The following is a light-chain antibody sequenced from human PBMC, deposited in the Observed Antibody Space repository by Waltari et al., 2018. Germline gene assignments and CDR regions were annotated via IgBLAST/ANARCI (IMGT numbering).Light chain of an antibody. CDR2: DVT. CDR3: NSYTTTITLV. CDR1: SSDVGAYDY. Sequence: QSALTQPASVSGSPGQSITISCTGTSSDVGAYDYVSWYQQHPGKAPKLTIYDVTNRPSGVSDRFSGSKSGNTASLTISGLQAEDEADYYCNSYTTTITLVFGGGTKVTVL. V-gene: IGLV2-14*03. J-gene: IGLJ3*02.